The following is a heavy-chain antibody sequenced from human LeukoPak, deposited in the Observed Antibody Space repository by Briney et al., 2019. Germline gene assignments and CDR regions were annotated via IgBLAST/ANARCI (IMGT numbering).Heavy chain of an antibody. CDR1: GGSFSGYY. V-gene: IGHV4-59*08. J-gene: IGHJ4*02. D-gene: IGHD4-17*01. CDR2: IYYSGSI. CDR3: ARHGSDYGRFDS. Sequence: SETLSLTCAVYGGSFSGYYWSWIRQPPGKGLEWIGYIYYSGSINYNPSLKSRVTISPDTSKNQFSLKLSSVTAADTAVYYCARHGSDYGRFDSWGRGTLVTVSS.